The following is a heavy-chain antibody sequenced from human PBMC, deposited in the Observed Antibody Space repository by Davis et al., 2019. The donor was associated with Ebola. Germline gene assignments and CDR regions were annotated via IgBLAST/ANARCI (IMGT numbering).Heavy chain of an antibody. CDR1: GGSISDDY. CDR3: ARVRPRTSIDGFDI. J-gene: IGHJ3*02. V-gene: IGHV4-59*01. D-gene: IGHD3/OR15-3a*01. CDR2: VYYTGST. Sequence: PGGSLRLSCTVSGGSISDDYWSWIRQPPGKGLDWIGYVYYTGSTSYNPFLESRVTMSMDTSKNQFSLKMNSMTAADTAMYYCARVRPRTSIDGFDIWSQGTMVTVSS.